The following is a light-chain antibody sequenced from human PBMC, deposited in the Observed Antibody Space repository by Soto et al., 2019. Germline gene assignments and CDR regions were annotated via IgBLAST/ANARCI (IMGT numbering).Light chain of an antibody. CDR1: SSDVGGYNY. CDR2: EVT. Sequence: QSALTQPPSASGSHGQSVTISCTGTSSDVGGYNYVSWYQQYPGRAPKLMIYEVTKRPSGVPDRFSGSKSGNTASLTVSGLQAEEEADYYCSSYAASNNFYFVFGGGTKLTVL. V-gene: IGLV2-8*01. J-gene: IGLJ3*02. CDR3: SSYAASNNFYFV.